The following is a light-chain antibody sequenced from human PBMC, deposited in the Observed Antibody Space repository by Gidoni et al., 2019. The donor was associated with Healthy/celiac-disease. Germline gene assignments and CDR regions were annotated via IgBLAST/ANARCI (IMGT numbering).Light chain of an antibody. J-gene: IGLJ2*01. CDR2: GKN. V-gene: IGLV3-19*02. CDR1: SLRSYY. CDR3: NSWDSSAVV. Sequence: SSELTQDPAVSVALGQTVRITCKGDSLRSYYASWYQQKPGQAPVRVIYGKNNRPSGIPDRFSGSSSGNTASLTITGAQAEDEADYYCNSWDSSAVVFGGGTKLTVL.